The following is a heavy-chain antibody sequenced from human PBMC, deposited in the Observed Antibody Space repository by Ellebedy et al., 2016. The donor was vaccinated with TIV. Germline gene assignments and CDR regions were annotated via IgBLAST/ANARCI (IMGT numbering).Heavy chain of an antibody. CDR3: ARRKVTIPRADAYFDY. D-gene: IGHD3-3*01. Sequence: SETLSLXCTVSGGSISSSSYCWGWIRQPPGKGLEWIGSIYYSGNTYYNPSLKSRVTISIDTSKNQFSLRLSSVTAADTAIYRCARRKVTIPRADAYFDYWGQGILVTVSS. CDR2: IYYSGNT. CDR1: GGSISSSSYC. V-gene: IGHV4-39*01. J-gene: IGHJ4*02.